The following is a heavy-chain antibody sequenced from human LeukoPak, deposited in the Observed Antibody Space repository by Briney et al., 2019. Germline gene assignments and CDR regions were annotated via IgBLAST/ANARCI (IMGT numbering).Heavy chain of an antibody. D-gene: IGHD3-10*01. CDR3: ATVKMVRGVITSHLHY. CDR1: GGTFSSYA. V-gene: IGHV1-69*04. J-gene: IGHJ4*02. Sequence: APVKVSCKASGGTFSSYAISWVRQAPGQGLEWMGRIIPILGIANYAQKFQGRVTMTEDTSTDTAYMELSSLRSEDTAVYYCATVKMVRGVITSHLHYWGQGTLVTVSP. CDR2: IIPILGIA.